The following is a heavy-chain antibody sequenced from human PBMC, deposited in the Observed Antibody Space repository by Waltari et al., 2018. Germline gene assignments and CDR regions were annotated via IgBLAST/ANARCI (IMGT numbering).Heavy chain of an antibody. CDR1: GFTFDDYA. CDR3: ARGPYFDFWSGYSSHYYGMDV. D-gene: IGHD3-3*01. CDR2: IYSGGST. V-gene: IGHV3-66*01. Sequence: EVQLVESGGGLVQPGRSLRLSCAASGFTFDDYAMHWVRQAPGKGLEWVSVIYSGGSTYYADSVKGRFTVSRDSSKNTLFLQMNSLRAEDTAVYYCARGPYFDFWSGYSSHYYGMDVWGQGTTVTVSS. J-gene: IGHJ6*02.